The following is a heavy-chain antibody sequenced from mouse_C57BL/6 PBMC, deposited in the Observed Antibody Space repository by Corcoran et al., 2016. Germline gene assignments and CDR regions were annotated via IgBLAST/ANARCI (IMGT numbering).Heavy chain of an antibody. D-gene: IGHD2-4*01. V-gene: IGHV9-3*01. CDR1: GYTFTTYG. CDR3: ARSGGALYDYDWYFDV. J-gene: IGHJ1*03. CDR2: INTYSGVP. Sequence: QIQLVQSGPELKKPGETVKISCKASGYTFTTYGMSWVKQAPGKGLKWMGWINTYSGVPTYADDFKGRFAFSLETSASTAYLQINNLKNEDTATYFCARSGGALYDYDWYFDVWGTGTTVTVSS.